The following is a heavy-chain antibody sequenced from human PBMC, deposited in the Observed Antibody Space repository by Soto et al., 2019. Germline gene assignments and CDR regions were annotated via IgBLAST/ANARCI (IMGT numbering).Heavy chain of an antibody. CDR1: GFTFSSYA. Sequence: EVQLLESGGGLVQPGGSLRLSCAASGFTFSSYAMSWVRQAPGKGLEWVSAISGSGGSTYYADSVKGRFTTSRDNCKYTLYLQMNSLRAEDTAVYYCAKDLRDETTVTSFDYWGQGTLVTVSS. D-gene: IGHD4-4*01. CDR3: AKDLRDETTVTSFDY. J-gene: IGHJ4*02. CDR2: ISGSGGST. V-gene: IGHV3-23*01.